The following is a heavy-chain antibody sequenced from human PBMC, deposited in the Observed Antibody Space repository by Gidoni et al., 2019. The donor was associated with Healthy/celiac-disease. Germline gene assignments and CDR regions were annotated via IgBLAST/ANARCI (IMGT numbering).Heavy chain of an antibody. V-gene: IGHV4-38-2*02. J-gene: IGHJ4*02. CDR3: ARDLGGSSDY. CDR1: GYSISSGYY. D-gene: IGHD1-26*01. CDR2: IYHSGST. Sequence: QVQLQESGPGLVKPSETLSLTCAVSGYSISSGYYWGWLRQPPGKGLEWIGSIYHSGSTYYNPSLKSRVTISVDTSKNQFSLKLSSVTAADTAVYYCARDLGGSSDYWGQGTLVTVSS.